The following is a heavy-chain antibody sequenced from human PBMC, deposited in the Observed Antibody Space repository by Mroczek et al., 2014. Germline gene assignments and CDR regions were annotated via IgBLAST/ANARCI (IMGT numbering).Heavy chain of an antibody. Sequence: VQLVESGGGLVKPGGSLRLSCAASGFTFSSYSMNWVRQAPGKGLEWVSSISSSSSYIYYADSVKGRFTISRDNAKNSLYLQMNSLRAEDTAVYYCARADAWGSYGYDAFDIVGPRGQVVTVSS. J-gene: IGHJ3*02. CDR1: GFTFSSYS. CDR2: ISSSSSYI. D-gene: IGHD3-16*01. V-gene: IGHV3-21*01. CDR3: ARADAWGSYGYDAFDI.